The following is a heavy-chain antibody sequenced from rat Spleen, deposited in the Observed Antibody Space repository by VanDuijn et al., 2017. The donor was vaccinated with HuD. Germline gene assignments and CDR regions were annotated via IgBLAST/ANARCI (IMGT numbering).Heavy chain of an antibody. CDR2: ITNTGGIT. CDR3: SRVDYYDGSFPFDY. J-gene: IGHJ2*01. D-gene: IGHD1-12*02. CDR1: GFTFNNYW. V-gene: IGHV5-31*01. Sequence: EVQLVESGGGLVQPGRSLKLSCVASGFTFNNYWMTWIRQAPGKGLEWVASITNTGGITYYSDSVKGRFTISRENAKSTLYLQMNSLKSEDTATYYCSRVDYYDGSFPFDYWGQGVMVTVSS.